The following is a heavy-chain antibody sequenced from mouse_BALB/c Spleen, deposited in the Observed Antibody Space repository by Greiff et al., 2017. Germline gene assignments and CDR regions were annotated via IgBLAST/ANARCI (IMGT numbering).Heavy chain of an antibody. CDR2: IRSKSNNYAT. V-gene: IGHV10-1*02. CDR3: VTTGTGYFDY. CDR1: GFTFNTYA. D-gene: IGHD4-1*02. Sequence: EVKLQESGGGLVQPKGSLKLSCAASGFTFNTYAMNWVRQAPGKGLEWVARIRSKSNNYATYYADSVKDRFTISRDDSQSMLYLQMNNLKTEDTAMYYCVTTGTGYFDYWGQGTTLTVSS. J-gene: IGHJ2*01.